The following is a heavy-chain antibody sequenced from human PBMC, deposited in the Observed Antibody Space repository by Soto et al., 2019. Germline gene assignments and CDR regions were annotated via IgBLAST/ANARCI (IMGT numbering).Heavy chain of an antibody. D-gene: IGHD6-19*01. V-gene: IGHV3-30-3*01. CDR1: GFTFSSYA. J-gene: IGHJ3*02. Sequence: GGSLRLSCAASGFTFSSYAMHWVRQAPGKGLEWVAVISYDGSNKYYADSVKGRFTISRDNSKNTLYLQMNSLRAEDTAVYYYARDRGWRDAFDIWGQGXMVTVSS. CDR2: ISYDGSNK. CDR3: ARDRGWRDAFDI.